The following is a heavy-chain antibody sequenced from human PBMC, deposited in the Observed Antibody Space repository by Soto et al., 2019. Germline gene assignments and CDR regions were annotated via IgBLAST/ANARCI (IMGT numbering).Heavy chain of an antibody. CDR2: INHVGGT. V-gene: IGHV4-34*01. CDR1: GGFLSESY. J-gene: IGHJ5*02. CDR3: VRIRYQLPSSVLWLDP. D-gene: IGHD3-16*01. Sequence: PSETLSLTCAVYGGFLSESYWTWIRQPPGKGLEWIGEINHVGGTNYNPSLKSRVTMSVDTSQNQFSLRLISVTAANAAMYFCVRIRYQLPSSVLWLDPWGQGTPVTVSS.